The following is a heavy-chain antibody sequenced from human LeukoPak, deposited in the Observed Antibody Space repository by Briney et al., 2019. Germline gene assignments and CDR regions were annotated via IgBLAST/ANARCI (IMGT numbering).Heavy chain of an antibody. CDR3: ARGTSLDRVSHYNWFDP. J-gene: IGHJ5*02. V-gene: IGHV1-69*01. CDR1: GGTFSSHA. Sequence: VKVSCKASGGTFSSHAISWVRQAPGQGLEWMGGIIPIFGTANYAQKFQGRVTITADESTSTAYMELSSLRSEDTAVYYCARGTSLDRVSHYNWFDPWGQGTLVTVSS. CDR2: IIPIFGTA. D-gene: IGHD1-1*01.